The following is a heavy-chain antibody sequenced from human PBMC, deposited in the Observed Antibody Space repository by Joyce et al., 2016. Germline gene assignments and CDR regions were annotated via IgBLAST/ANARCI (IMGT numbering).Heavy chain of an antibody. CDR1: GGPVRGFF. J-gene: IGHJ4*02. CDR2: INNRVVT. Sequence: QVQLQQWGAGLLKPSETLSLTCAVSGGPVRGFFWTWVLQPPGKGLEWIGDINNRVVTNYNPSLKTRVTFSVDTSKNQFSLKLTSLSAADTAVYYCARSQWLAPLMYWGQGTPVTVSS. D-gene: IGHD6-19*01. CDR3: ARSQWLAPLMY. V-gene: IGHV4-34*01.